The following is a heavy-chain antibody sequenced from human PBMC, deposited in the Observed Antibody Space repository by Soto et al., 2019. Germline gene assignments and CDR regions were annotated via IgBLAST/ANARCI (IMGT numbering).Heavy chain of an antibody. V-gene: IGHV3-11*06. CDR2: ISSSSSYT. CDR1: GFIFSDYY. Sequence: GGSLRLSCAASGFIFSDYYMGWIRQSPGRGLEWLSYISSSSSYTNYADSVKGRFSISRDNPKNSLYLQMDSLRAEDTAVYYCAKLRRKVGMGNWGQGTLVTVSS. D-gene: IGHD7-27*01. CDR3: AKLRRKVGMGN. J-gene: IGHJ4*02.